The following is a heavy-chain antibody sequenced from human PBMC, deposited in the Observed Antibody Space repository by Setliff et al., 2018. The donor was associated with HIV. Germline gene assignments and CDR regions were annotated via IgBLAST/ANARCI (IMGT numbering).Heavy chain of an antibody. V-gene: IGHV4-34*01. CDR2: ITDDGTA. D-gene: IGHD2-8*01. Sequence: KSSETLSLTCAVYGGSLTNYYWSWIRQSPGKGLEWIGEITDDGTATYTSSLKSRVTISSDTSKKQLSLKVTSVTAADTAIYYCARGRSCESDWCWLYYNYYYGMDVWAQGTAVTVSS. CDR1: GGSLTNYY. CDR3: ARGRSCESDWCWLYYNYYYGMDV. J-gene: IGHJ6*02.